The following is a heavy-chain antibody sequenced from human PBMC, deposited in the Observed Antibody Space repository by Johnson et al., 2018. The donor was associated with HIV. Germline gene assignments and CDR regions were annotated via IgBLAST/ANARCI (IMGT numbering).Heavy chain of an antibody. J-gene: IGHJ3*02. CDR2: IYSGGST. V-gene: IGHV3-66*01. CDR3: ARAVARGQWLADGYI. D-gene: IGHD6-19*01. Sequence: VQLVESGGGVVRPGGSLRLSCAASGFIVRITYMSWVRQAPGKGLEWVSVIYSGGSTYYADSVKCRFTVSRDNSKNTLYLQMNSLRHNDTAVYYCARAVARGQWLADGYIWGQGTTVTVSS. CDR1: GFIVRITY.